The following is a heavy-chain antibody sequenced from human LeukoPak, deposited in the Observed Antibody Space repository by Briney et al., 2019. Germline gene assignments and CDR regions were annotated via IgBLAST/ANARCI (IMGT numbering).Heavy chain of an antibody. J-gene: IGHJ4*02. D-gene: IGHD3-9*01. V-gene: IGHV4-59*01. CDR3: ARGGPYDILTGYSLDY. Sequence: PSETLSLTCTVSGGSISSYYWSWIRQPPGKGLEWIGYIYYSGSTNYNPSLKSRVTISVDTSKNQFSLKLSSVTAADTAVYYCARGGPYDILTGYSLDYWGQGTLVTVSS. CDR2: IYYSGST. CDR1: GGSISSYY.